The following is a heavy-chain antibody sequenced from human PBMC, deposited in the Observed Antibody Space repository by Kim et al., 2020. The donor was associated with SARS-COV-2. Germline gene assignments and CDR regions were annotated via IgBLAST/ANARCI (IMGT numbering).Heavy chain of an antibody. CDR2: INHSGST. CDR1: GGSFSGYY. Sequence: SETLSLTCAVYGGSFSGYYWSWIRQPPGKGLEWIGEINHSGSTNYNPSLKSRVTISVDTSKNQFSLKLSSVTAADTAVYYCARGGLGRLRSTKFDYWGQGTLVTVSS. J-gene: IGHJ4*02. CDR3: ARGGLGRLRSTKFDY. D-gene: IGHD5-12*01. V-gene: IGHV4-34*01.